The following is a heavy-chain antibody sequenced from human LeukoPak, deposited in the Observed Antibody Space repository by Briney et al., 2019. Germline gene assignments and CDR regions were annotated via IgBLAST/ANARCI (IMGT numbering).Heavy chain of an antibody. CDR1: GYTISDGYF. CDR3: ARDLNSRIRRYWYFDL. CDR2: IYHGGGT. V-gene: IGHV4-38-2*02. D-gene: IGHD6-13*01. Sequence: SETLSLTCTVSGYTISDGYFWGWIRQPPGEGLEWIGSIYHGGGTYYNPSLKSRVTISVDTSKSQFSLKLGSMTAADTAIYYCARDLNSRIRRYWYFDLWGRGTLVTVSS. J-gene: IGHJ2*01.